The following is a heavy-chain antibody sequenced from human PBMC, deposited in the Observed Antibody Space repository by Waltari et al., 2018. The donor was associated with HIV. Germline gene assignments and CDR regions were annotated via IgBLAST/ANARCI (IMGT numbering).Heavy chain of an antibody. Sequence: EVQLVESGGGLVQPGGSMRLSCAASGFTFSSYDTHWVRQATGKGLEWVSAIGTAGDTYYPGSVKGRFTISRENAKNSLYLQMNSLRAGDTAVYYCARGRIAAAGTCDYWGQGTLVTVSS. J-gene: IGHJ4*02. CDR2: IGTAGDT. V-gene: IGHV3-13*01. CDR1: GFTFSSYD. CDR3: ARGRIAAAGTCDY. D-gene: IGHD6-13*01.